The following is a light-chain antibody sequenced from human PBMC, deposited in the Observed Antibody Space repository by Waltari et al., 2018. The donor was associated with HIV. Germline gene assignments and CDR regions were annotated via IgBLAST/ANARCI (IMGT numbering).Light chain of an antibody. CDR2: GAS. Sequence: EIVLTQSPGTLSLSPGERATLSCRASQTVSSSYLAWYQQRPGQAPRLLIYGASSRASHIPDRFSGSGSGTEFTLTISSLQSEDFAVYYCQQYNTWPPGAFGQGTKVEIK. J-gene: IGKJ1*01. CDR3: QQYNTWPPGA. V-gene: IGKV3-20*01. CDR1: QTVSSSY.